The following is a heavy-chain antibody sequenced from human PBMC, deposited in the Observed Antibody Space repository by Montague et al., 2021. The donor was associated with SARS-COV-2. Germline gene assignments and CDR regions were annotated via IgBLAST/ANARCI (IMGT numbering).Heavy chain of an antibody. CDR2: INGGNDNT. CDR3: AREYGSGNYYGGRFFDY. CDR1: GYTFTNYV. Sequence: SVKVSCKASGYTFTNYVIHWMRQAPGQRLEWMGWINGGNDNTKYSRKFQDRVTITRDTSASIAYMELSSLRSEDTAVYYCAREYGSGNYYGGRFFDYWGQGALVTVSS. D-gene: IGHD3-10*01. V-gene: IGHV1-3*01. J-gene: IGHJ4*02.